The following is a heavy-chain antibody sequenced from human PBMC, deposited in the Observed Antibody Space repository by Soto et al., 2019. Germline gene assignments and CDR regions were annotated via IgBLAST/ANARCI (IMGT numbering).Heavy chain of an antibody. CDR1: GYTFTSYY. V-gene: IGHV1-46*01. D-gene: IGHD3-9*01. Sequence: ASVKVSCKASGYTFTSYYMHWVRQAPGQGLEWMGIINPSGGSTSYAQKFQGRATMTRDTSTSTVYMELSSLRSEDTAVYYCARDRRRLRYFDWLYYYYGMDVWGQGTTVTVSS. CDR2: INPSGGST. J-gene: IGHJ6*02. CDR3: ARDRRRLRYFDWLYYYYGMDV.